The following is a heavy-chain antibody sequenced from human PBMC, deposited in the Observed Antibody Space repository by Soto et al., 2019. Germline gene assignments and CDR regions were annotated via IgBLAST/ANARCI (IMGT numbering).Heavy chain of an antibody. V-gene: IGHV3-66*01. CDR3: ARDPRPGRMVRGVIITPWFDP. CDR2: IYSGGST. J-gene: IGHJ5*02. D-gene: IGHD3-10*01. CDR1: GFTVSSNY. Sequence: EVQLVESGGGLVQPGGSLRLSCAASGFTVSSNYMSWVRQAPGKGLEWVSVIYSGGSTYYADSVKGRFTISRDNSKNTLYLQMNSLRAEDTAVYYCARDPRPGRMVRGVIITPWFDPWGQGTLVTVSS.